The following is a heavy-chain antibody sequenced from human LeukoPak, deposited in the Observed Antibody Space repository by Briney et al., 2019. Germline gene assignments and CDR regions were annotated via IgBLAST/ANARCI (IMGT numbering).Heavy chain of an antibody. CDR3: ARDGDYYASSGYCFDY. CDR2: IYYSGST. CDR1: GGSISSYY. V-gene: IGHV4-59*01. Sequence: SETLSLTCTVSGGSISSYYWSWIRQPPGKGLEWIGYIYYSGSTNYNPSLKSRVTISVDTSKNQFSLKLSSVTAADTAVYYCARDGDYYASSGYCFDYWGQGTLVTVSS. J-gene: IGHJ4*02. D-gene: IGHD3-22*01.